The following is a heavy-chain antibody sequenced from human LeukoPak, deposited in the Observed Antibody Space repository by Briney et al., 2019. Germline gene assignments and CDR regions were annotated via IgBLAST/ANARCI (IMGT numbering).Heavy chain of an antibody. CDR1: GFTFSSYS. V-gene: IGHV3-21*01. CDR2: ISSSSSYI. D-gene: IGHD6-19*01. CDR3: ARACSSGWYLDY. J-gene: IGHJ4*02. Sequence: GGSLRLSCAASGFTFSSYSMNWVRQAPGKGLEWVSSISSSSSYIYYADSVKGRFTISRDNAKNSLYLQMNSLRAEDTAVYYCARACSSGWYLDYWGQGILVTVSS.